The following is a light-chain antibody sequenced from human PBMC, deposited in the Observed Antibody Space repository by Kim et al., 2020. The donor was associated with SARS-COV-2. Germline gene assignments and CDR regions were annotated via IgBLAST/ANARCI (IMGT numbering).Light chain of an antibody. CDR2: AAS. Sequence: DIQMTQFPSSLSVSVGDRVTITCQANQYIDNYLNWYQHKPGKAPKLLIYAASDLETGVPSRFSGSGSGTTFTFTITSLQPEDVATYYCQQYDRPPYTFGQGTKLEIK. CDR1: QYIDNY. CDR3: QQYDRPPYT. J-gene: IGKJ2*01. V-gene: IGKV1-33*01.